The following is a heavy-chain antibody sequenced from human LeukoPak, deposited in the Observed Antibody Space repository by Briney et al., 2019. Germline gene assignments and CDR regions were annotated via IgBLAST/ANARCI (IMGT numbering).Heavy chain of an antibody. CDR2: ISSSSSNI. J-gene: IGHJ6*02. Sequence: GGSLRLSCAASGFTLSSYSMNWVRQAPGKGLERVSSISSSSSNIYYADSVKGRFTISRDHAKHSLYLQMNSLRAEDTALYYCAKDLDTMVRGLIIQPTCYYYGMDVWGEGTTLILPS. D-gene: IGHD3-10*01. CDR3: AKDLDTMVRGLIIQPTCYYYGMDV. CDR1: GFTLSSYS. V-gene: IGHV3-21*04.